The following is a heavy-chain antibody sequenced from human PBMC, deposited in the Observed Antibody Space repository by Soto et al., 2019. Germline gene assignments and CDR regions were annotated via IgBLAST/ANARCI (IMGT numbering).Heavy chain of an antibody. J-gene: IGHJ4*02. CDR1: GFTFSDYA. Sequence: VQLVESGGGVVQPGRSLRLSCAASGFTFSDYAMHWVRQAPGKGLEWVAVVSHDGRNTHYADSVKGRFTISRDSSRITFSPAVTSLRAEDMAVYYCAKGGRQWLVTAGFDSWGQGALVSVSS. D-gene: IGHD6-19*01. CDR2: VSHDGRNT. CDR3: AKGGRQWLVTAGFDS. V-gene: IGHV3-30*18.